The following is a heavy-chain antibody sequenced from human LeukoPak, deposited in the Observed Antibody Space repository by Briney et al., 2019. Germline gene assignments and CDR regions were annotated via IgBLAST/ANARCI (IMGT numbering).Heavy chain of an antibody. CDR1: GFTFSRYW. CDR3: AREGSYYDSSGYYSSFDY. Sequence: GGSLRLSCAASGFTFSRYWMNWVRQAPGKGLEWVANIKQDGSEKYYVDSVKGRFTISRDNAKNSLYLQMNSLRAEDTAVYYCAREGSYYDSSGYYSSFDYWGQGTLVTVSS. V-gene: IGHV3-7*03. D-gene: IGHD3-22*01. CDR2: IKQDGSEK. J-gene: IGHJ4*02.